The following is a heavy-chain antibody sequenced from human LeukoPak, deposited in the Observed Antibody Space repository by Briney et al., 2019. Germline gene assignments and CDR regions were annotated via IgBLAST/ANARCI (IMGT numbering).Heavy chain of an antibody. Sequence: ETLSLTCAVYGGSFSGYYWSWVRQAPGKGLEWVGRIKSKTDGGTTDYAAPVKGRFTISRDDSKNTLYLQMNSLRAEDTAVYYCARVGVYYYDSSGYYYSWGQGTLVTVS. CDR1: GGSFSGYY. CDR3: ARVGVYYYDSSGYYYS. J-gene: IGHJ5*02. D-gene: IGHD3-22*01. CDR2: IKSKTDGGTT. V-gene: IGHV3-15*01.